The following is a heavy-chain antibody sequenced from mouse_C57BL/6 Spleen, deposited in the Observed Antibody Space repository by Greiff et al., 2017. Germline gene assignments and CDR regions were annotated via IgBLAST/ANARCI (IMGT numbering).Heavy chain of an antibody. J-gene: IGHJ4*01. CDR2: IYPGDGDT. CDR3: ARGGLRHAMDC. D-gene: IGHD2-4*01. Sequence: QVQLKESGPELVKPGASVKISCKASGYAFSSSWMNWVKQRPGKGLEWIGRIYPGDGDTNYNGKFKGKATLTADKSSSTAYMQLSSLTSEDSAVYFCARGGLRHAMDCWGQGTSVTVSS. V-gene: IGHV1-82*01. CDR1: GYAFSSSW.